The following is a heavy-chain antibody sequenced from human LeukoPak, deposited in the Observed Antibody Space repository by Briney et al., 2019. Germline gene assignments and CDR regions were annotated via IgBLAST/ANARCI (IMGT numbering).Heavy chain of an antibody. CDR2: IYFTGST. V-gene: IGHV4-59*01. CDR3: PRGPPDYYYGMDV. CDR1: GGSISSYY. J-gene: IGHJ6*02. Sequence: PSETLSLTCTVSGGSISSYYWSWIRQPPGKGLEWIGYIYFTGSTSYNPSLKSRVTVSVDTSKNQFSLKLNSVTAADTAVEYYPRGPPDYYYGMDVGGQGSTVTVSS.